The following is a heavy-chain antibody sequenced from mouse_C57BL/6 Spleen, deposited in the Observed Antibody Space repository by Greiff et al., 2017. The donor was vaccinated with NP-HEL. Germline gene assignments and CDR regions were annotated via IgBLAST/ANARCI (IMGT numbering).Heavy chain of an antibody. V-gene: IGHV5-17*01. D-gene: IGHD2-3*01. CDR2: ISSGSSTI. Sequence: EVQRVESGGGLVKPGGSLKLSCAASGFTFSDYGMHWVRQAPEKGLEWVAYISSGSSTIYYADTVKGRFTISRDNAKNTLFLQMTSLRSEDTAMYYCARNGYYAWFAYWGQGTLVTVSA. CDR1: GFTFSDYG. J-gene: IGHJ3*01. CDR3: ARNGYYAWFAY.